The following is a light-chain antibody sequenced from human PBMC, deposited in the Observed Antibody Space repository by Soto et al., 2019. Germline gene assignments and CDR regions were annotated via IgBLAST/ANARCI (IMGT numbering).Light chain of an antibody. CDR1: HFVASSY. CDR3: QQYGSSPGT. CDR2: GAS. Sequence: EIVLTQSPGTLSLSPGERATLSCSASHFVASSYVAWYQQKPGQAPRLLIYGASSRATGVPDRFSSSGSGTDFSLIISSLEPEDFAVYYCQQYGSSPGTFGQGTKVEIK. J-gene: IGKJ1*01. V-gene: IGKV3-20*01.